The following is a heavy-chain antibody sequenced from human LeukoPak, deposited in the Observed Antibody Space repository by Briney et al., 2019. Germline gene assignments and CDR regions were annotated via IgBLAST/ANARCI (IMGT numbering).Heavy chain of an antibody. J-gene: IGHJ4*02. CDR1: GGSISSYY. Sequence: SETLSLTCTVSGGSISSYYWSWIRQPPGKGLEWIGYIYYSGSTNYNPSLKSRVTISVDTSKNQFSLKLSSVTAADTAVYYCARSSSGYSYYSDYWGQGTLVTVSS. V-gene: IGHV4-59*01. CDR3: ARSSSGYSYYSDY. CDR2: IYYSGST. D-gene: IGHD5-12*01.